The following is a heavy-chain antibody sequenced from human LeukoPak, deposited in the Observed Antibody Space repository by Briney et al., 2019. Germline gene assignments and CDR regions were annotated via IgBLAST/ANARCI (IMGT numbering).Heavy chain of an antibody. V-gene: IGHV3-48*03. D-gene: IGHD3-10*01. CDR2: ISSGGSSK. CDR3: AREGSYRNFDY. J-gene: IGHJ4*02. CDR1: GFTFSSYE. Sequence: PGGSLRLSCAASGFTFSSYEMNWVRQAPGKGLEWVSYISSGGSSKYYADSVKGRFTISRDNAKNSLYLQMSSLRAEDTAVYYFAREGSYRNFDYWGQGTLVTVSS.